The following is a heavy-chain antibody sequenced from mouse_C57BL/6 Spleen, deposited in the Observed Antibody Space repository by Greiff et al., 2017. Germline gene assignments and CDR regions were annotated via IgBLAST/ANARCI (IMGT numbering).Heavy chain of an antibody. CDR1: GYTFTSYW. CDR2: IDPSDSYT. D-gene: IGHD1-1*01. Sequence: QVQLQQPGAELVMPGASVKLSCKASGYTFTSYWMHWVKQRPGQGLEWIGEIDPSDSYTNYNQKFKGKSTLTVDKSSSTAYMQLSSLTSEDSAVYYCANNYYGSSPYWYFDVWGTGTTVTVSS. J-gene: IGHJ1*03. CDR3: ANNYYGSSPYWYFDV. V-gene: IGHV1-69*01.